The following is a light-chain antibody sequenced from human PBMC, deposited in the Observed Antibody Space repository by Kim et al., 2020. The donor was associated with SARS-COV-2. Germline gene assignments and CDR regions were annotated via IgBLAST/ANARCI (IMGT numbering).Light chain of an antibody. V-gene: IGKV1-39*01. CDR1: QSISTY. CDR2: AAS. Sequence: DIQMTQSPSSLSASVGDRVTITCRASQSISTYLNWYQQKPGKAPKLLIYAASSLQSGVPSRFSGSGSGTDFILTISSLQPEDFATYYCQQTNTFPYTFGQGTKLEI. CDR3: QQTNTFPYT. J-gene: IGKJ2*01.